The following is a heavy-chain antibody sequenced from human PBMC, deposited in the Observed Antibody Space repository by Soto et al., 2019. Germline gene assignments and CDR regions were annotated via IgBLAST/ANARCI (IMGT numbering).Heavy chain of an antibody. CDR1: GFTFSSYA. V-gene: IGHV3-30-3*01. CDR2: ISYDGSNK. CDR3: ARDFEKAVVPVFAFDI. D-gene: IGHD3-9*01. J-gene: IGHJ3*02. Sequence: QVQLVESGGGVVQPGRSLRLSCAASGFTFSSYAMHWVRQAPGKGLEWVAVISYDGSNKYYADSVKGRFTISRDNSKNTLYLQMNSLRAEDTAVYYCARDFEKAVVPVFAFDIWGQGTMVTVSS.